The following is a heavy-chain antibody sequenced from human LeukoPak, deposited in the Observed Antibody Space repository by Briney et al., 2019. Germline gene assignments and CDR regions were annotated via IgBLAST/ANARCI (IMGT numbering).Heavy chain of an antibody. V-gene: IGHV1-2*02. CDR3: ARDRYCSGGSCYSDLILDY. D-gene: IGHD2-15*01. Sequence: ASVKVSCKASGYTFTGYYMHWVRQAPGQGLEWMGWINPNSGGTNYAQKFQGRVTMTRDTSISTAYMELSRLRSDDTAVYYCARDRYCSGGSCYSDLILDYWGQGTLVTVSS. CDR2: INPNSGGT. CDR1: GYTFTGYY. J-gene: IGHJ4*02.